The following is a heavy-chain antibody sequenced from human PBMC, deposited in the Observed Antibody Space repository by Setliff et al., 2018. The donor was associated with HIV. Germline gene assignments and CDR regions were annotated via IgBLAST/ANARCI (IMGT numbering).Heavy chain of an antibody. V-gene: IGHV3-53*01. J-gene: IGHJ6*02. CDR2: IYSGGAK. Sequence: PGGSLRLSCVVSGFTVSRTYVNWVRQAPGKGLEWVSVIYSGGAKYYADSLKGRLSISRDNSKNTVYLQINSLRAEDTAIYYCAARSSHLSIYGMDVWGQGTTVTV. CDR3: AARSSHLSIYGMDV. CDR1: GFTVSRTY. D-gene: IGHD2-21*01.